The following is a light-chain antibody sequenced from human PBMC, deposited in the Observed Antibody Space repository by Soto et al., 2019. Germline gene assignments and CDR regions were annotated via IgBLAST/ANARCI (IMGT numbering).Light chain of an antibody. CDR2: AAS. J-gene: IGKJ4*01. CDR3: QQSYSTPPT. Sequence: DIQMTQSPSSLSASVGDRVTITCRASQSISSYFNWYQQKPGKAPKLLIYAASSLQSGVPSRFSGSGSGTDFTLNISSLQPEDFATYYCQQSYSTPPTFGGGTKVEIK. V-gene: IGKV1-39*01. CDR1: QSISSY.